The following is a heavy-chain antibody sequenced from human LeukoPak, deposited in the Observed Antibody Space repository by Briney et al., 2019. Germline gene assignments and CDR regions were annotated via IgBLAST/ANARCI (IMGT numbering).Heavy chain of an antibody. D-gene: IGHD3-3*01. Sequence: GGSLRLSCTASGFTFSSYGMHWVRQAPGKGLEWVAVISYDGSNKYYADSVKGRFTISRDNSKNTLYVQMNSLRAEDTAVYYCARDPAKFWSGHDYWGQGTLVTVSS. J-gene: IGHJ4*02. V-gene: IGHV3-30*03. CDR3: ARDPAKFWSGHDY. CDR1: GFTFSSYG. CDR2: ISYDGSNK.